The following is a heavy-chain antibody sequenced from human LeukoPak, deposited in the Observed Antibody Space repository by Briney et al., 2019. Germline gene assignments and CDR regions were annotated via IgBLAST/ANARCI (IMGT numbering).Heavy chain of an antibody. V-gene: IGHV4-39*07. Sequence: SETLSLTCTVSGGSISSNSYYWGWIRQPPGKGLEWIGSIYHSGSTYYNPSLKSRVTISVDTSKNQFSLKLSSVTAADTAVYYCARRVLEQWLVTNLDYWGQATLVTVSS. CDR2: IYHSGST. CDR3: ARRVLEQWLVTNLDY. CDR1: GGSISSNSYY. D-gene: IGHD6-19*01. J-gene: IGHJ4*02.